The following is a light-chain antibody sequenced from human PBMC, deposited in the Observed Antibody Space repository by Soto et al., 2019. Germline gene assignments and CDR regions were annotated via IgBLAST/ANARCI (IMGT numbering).Light chain of an antibody. Sequence: QSALTQPPSASGSPGQSVTISCTGTSSDVGGYKYVSWYQQHPGKAPELMIFEVNKRPSGVPYRFSGSKSGNTASLTVSGRQAEDEAADYCSSYAGINNLGVFGSGTKVTVL. V-gene: IGLV2-8*01. CDR1: SSDVGGYKY. CDR2: EVN. CDR3: SSYAGINNLGV. J-gene: IGLJ6*01.